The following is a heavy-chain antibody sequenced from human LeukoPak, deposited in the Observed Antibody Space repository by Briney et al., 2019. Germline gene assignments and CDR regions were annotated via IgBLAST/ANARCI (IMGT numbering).Heavy chain of an antibody. J-gene: IGHJ4*02. CDR1: GYTFSTYA. CDR3: ARGGTQLTFPV. D-gene: IGHD4/OR15-4a*01. V-gene: IGHV1-3*01. Sequence: ASVKVSCKASGYTFSTYAMHWVRQAPGQRLEWMGWINAGNGNTKYSQKFQGRVTITRDTSASTAYMVLSSLRSEDTAVYYCARGGTQLTFPVWGQGTLVTVSS. CDR2: INAGNGNT.